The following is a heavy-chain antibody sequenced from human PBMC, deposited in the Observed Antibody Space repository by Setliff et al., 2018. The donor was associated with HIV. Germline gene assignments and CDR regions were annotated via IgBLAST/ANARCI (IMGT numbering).Heavy chain of an antibody. V-gene: IGHV4-31*03. CDR3: TRTNPLAAPPFDF. CDR1: GGSISRGAYY. Sequence: PSETLSLTCTVSGGSISRGAYYWSWIRQHPGKGLEWIAYINNSGRIYYNPSLKSRVTISVDTSKNQFSLKLSSVTAADTAVYYCTRTNPLAAPPFDFWGQGTLVTVSS. CDR2: INNSGRI. J-gene: IGHJ4*02. D-gene: IGHD6-13*01.